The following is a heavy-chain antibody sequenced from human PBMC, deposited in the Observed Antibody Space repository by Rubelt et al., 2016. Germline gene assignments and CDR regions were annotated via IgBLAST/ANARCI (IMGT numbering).Heavy chain of an antibody. D-gene: IGHD3-3*01. CDR3: ARYGLSGVEWFDP. CDR2: IYYSGST. V-gene: IGHV4-59*12. J-gene: IGHJ5*02. CDR1: GGSISSYY. Sequence: QLQLQESGPGLVKPSETLSLTCTVSGGSISSYYWSWIRQPPGKGLEWIGYIYYSGSTNYNPSLKSRVTIAVDTSKNQFSLKLSSVTAADTAVYYCARYGLSGVEWFDPWGQGTLVTVSS.